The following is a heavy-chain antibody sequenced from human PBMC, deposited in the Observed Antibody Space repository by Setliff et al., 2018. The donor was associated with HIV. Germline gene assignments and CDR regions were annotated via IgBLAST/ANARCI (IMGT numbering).Heavy chain of an antibody. CDR2: FYYSGST. CDR3: ASRVYYYDSNNFLREEGFDP. J-gene: IGHJ5*02. Sequence: SETLSLACVVSGDSISRSRYYWGWIRQPPGKGLEWIGSFYYSGSTYYNPSLKSRVTISVDTSKNQFSLNLRSVTAADTAVYYCASRVYYYDSNNFLREEGFDPWGQGTLVTVSS. V-gene: IGHV4-39*01. D-gene: IGHD3-22*01. CDR1: GDSISRSRYY.